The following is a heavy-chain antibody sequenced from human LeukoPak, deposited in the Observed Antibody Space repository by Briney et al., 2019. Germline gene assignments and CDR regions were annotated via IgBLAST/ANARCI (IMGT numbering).Heavy chain of an antibody. J-gene: IGHJ4*02. CDR3: ARGPKGDYYGDYRF. CDR1: GGSISSSSYY. CDR2: IYYSGST. D-gene: IGHD4-17*01. Sequence: PSETLSLTCTVSGGSISSSSYYWGWIRQPPGKGLEWIGSIYYSGSTYYNPSLKSRVAISVDTSKNQFSLKLSSVTAADTAVYYCARGPKGDYYGDYRFWGQGTLVTVSS. V-gene: IGHV4-39*07.